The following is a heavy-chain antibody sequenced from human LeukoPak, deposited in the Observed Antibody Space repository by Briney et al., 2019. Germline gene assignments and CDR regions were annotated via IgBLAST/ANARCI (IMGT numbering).Heavy chain of an antibody. D-gene: IGHD2-8*01. J-gene: IGHJ6*03. CDR3: ARASGVPLYMDV. V-gene: IGHV4-59*01. CDR2: IYYSGST. CDR1: GGSISSYY. Sequence: PSETLSLTCTVSGGSISSYYWSWIRQPPGKGLEWIGYIYYSGSTNYNPSLKSRVTISVDTSKNQFSLKLSSVTAADTAVYYCARASGVPLYMDVWGKGTTVTISS.